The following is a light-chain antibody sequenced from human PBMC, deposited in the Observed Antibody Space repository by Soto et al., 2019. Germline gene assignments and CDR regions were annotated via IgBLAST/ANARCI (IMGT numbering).Light chain of an antibody. V-gene: IGKV1-27*01. CDR2: AAS. J-gene: IGKJ4*01. Sequence: DIPMTQSPSSLSASVGDIVTITCRASQGINNFVAWYQQKPGEVPKLLIYAASTLQSGVPSRFSGSGFGTDFVLTISSLEPEDVATYYCQKYDSVPLTFGGGTRVEIK. CDR3: QKYDSVPLT. CDR1: QGINNF.